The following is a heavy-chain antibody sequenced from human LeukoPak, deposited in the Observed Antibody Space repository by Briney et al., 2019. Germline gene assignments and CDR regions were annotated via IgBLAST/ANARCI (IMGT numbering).Heavy chain of an antibody. CDR3: ARDKGRPYCGGDCYIDY. J-gene: IGHJ4*02. V-gene: IGHV4-31*03. CDR1: GGSISSGGYH. Sequence: SETLSLACTVSGGSISSGGYHWSWIRQHPGKGLEWIGYIYSSGNTYYNPSLKSRVTISVDTSKNQFSLKLSSVTAADTAVFYCARDKGRPYCGGDCYIDYWGQGTLVTVSS. CDR2: IYSSGNT. D-gene: IGHD2-21*02.